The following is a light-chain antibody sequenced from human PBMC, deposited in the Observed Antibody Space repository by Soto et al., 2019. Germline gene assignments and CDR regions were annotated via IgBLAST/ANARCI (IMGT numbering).Light chain of an antibody. V-gene: IGKV3-20*01. J-gene: IGKJ1*01. CDR2: GAS. Sequence: EVVLTQSPGTLSLSPGERATLSCRASQSLSSSNLAWYQQKRGQAPRLLIYGASSRATDIPDRFSGSGSGTDCTLTISSLEPEDFAVYYCQEYGSSRTFGRGTKVEIK. CDR3: QEYGSSRT. CDR1: QSLSSSN.